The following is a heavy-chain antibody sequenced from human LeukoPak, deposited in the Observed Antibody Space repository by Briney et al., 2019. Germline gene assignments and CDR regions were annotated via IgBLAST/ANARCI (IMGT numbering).Heavy chain of an antibody. Sequence: ASVKVSCKASGYTFTSYDINWVRQATGQGLEWMGWMNPNSGNTGYAQKFQGRVTMTRNTSISTAYMELSSLRSEDTAVYYCARPQTHYYDSSGRDAFDIWGQGTMVTVSS. V-gene: IGHV1-8*01. CDR1: GYTFTSYD. D-gene: IGHD3-22*01. CDR3: ARPQTHYYDSSGRDAFDI. CDR2: MNPNSGNT. J-gene: IGHJ3*02.